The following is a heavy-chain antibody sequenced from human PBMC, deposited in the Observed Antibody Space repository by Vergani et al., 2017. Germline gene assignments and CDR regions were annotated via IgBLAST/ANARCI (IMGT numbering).Heavy chain of an antibody. CDR3: ARDRLSDIVVVPAAIASRRNWFDP. D-gene: IGHD2-2*01. CDR2: IGTAGDT. J-gene: IGHJ5*02. Sequence: EVQLVESGGGLVKPGGSLRLSCAASGFTFSSYDMHWVRQATGKGLEWVSAIGTAGDTYYPGSVKGRFTISRENAKNSLYLQMNSLRAGDTAVYYCARDRLSDIVVVPAAIASRRNWFDPWGQGTLVTVSS. V-gene: IGHV3-13*01. CDR1: GFTFSSYD.